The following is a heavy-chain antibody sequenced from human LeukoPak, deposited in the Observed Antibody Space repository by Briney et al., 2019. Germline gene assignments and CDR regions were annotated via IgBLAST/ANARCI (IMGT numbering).Heavy chain of an antibody. D-gene: IGHD6-19*01. V-gene: IGHV3-9*01. Sequence: TGRSLRLSCAAPGFTFDNYAMHWVRQAPGKGLEWLSLISWNSGYIGYADSVKGRFTISSDNAKKSLDLQMNSLRAEDTAFYYCAKVRGTYSSGYFFDYWGQGTLVTVSS. CDR1: GFTFDNYA. CDR3: AKVRGTYSSGYFFDY. CDR2: ISWNSGYI. J-gene: IGHJ4*02.